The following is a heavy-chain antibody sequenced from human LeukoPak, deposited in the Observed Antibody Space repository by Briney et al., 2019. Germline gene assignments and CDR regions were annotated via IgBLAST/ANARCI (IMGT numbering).Heavy chain of an antibody. Sequence: GSLRLSCAASGFTFSSYAMSWVRQAPGKGLEWVANIKLDGSEKSYVDSVKGRFTISRDNAKNSLYLQMNSLRVEDTAMYYCARDTWRAVAGTSTYYYTGMDAWGQGTTVTVSS. CDR1: GFTFSSYA. CDR3: ARDTWRAVAGTSTYYYTGMDA. J-gene: IGHJ6*02. D-gene: IGHD6-19*01. CDR2: IKLDGSEK. V-gene: IGHV3-7*03.